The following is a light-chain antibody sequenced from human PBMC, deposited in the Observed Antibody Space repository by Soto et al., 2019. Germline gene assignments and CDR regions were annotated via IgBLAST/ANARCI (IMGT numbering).Light chain of an antibody. CDR2: DAS. J-gene: IGKJ5*01. CDR1: QDISDY. V-gene: IGKV1-33*01. Sequence: DIQMTQSPSSLSASVGDRVTITCQASQDISDYFNWYQQKPGKAPKLLIYDASNLKTGVPSRFNGSGSGTDFTFTISSLQPEDIATYYCQQFNNLPITFGQGTRLEIK. CDR3: QQFNNLPIT.